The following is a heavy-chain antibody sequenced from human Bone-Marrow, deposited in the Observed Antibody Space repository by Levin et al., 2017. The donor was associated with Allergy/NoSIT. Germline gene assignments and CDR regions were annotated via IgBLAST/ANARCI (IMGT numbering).Heavy chain of an antibody. V-gene: IGHV1-2*02. J-gene: IGHJ4*02. D-gene: IGHD1-1*01. Sequence: ASVKVSCKASGYTFTGQYMHWVRQAPGQGLEWMGWINPNSGGTNYAQKFQGRVTMTRDTSISTAYMELSRLMSDDTAVYYCAREGPGTTGTAKDFDYWGQGTLVTVSS. CDR3: AREGPGTTGTAKDFDY. CDR1: GYTFTGQY. CDR2: INPNSGGT.